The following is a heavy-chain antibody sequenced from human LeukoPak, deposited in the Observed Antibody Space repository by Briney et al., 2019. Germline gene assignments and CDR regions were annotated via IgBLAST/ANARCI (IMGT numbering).Heavy chain of an antibody. D-gene: IGHD6-19*01. CDR3: ARDPYSSAWYSPYYFDY. V-gene: IGHV1-3*04. CDR2: INTANGNT. CDR1: GYTFTSYV. J-gene: IGHJ4*02. Sequence: ASVKVSCKASGYTFTSYVMHWVRQAPGQRLEWMGWINTANGNTKYSQKFQGRVTVTRGTSASTAYMELSSLRSEDTAVYYCARDPYSSAWYSPYYFDYWGQGTLVTVSS.